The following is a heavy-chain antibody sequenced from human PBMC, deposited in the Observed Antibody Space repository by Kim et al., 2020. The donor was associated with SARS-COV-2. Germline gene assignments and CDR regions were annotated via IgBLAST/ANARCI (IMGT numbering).Heavy chain of an antibody. Sequence: GGSLRLSCAASGFTFSSYGMHWVRQAPGKGLEWVAVIWYDGSNKYYADSVKGRFTISRDNSKNTLYLQMNSLRAEDTAVYYCATGCGVGYSSGWYSPGGKGTLLTVSS. J-gene: IGHJ5*02. CDR2: IWYDGSNK. CDR1: GFTFSSYG. V-gene: IGHV3-33*01. D-gene: IGHD6-19*01. CDR3: ATGCGVGYSSGWYSP.